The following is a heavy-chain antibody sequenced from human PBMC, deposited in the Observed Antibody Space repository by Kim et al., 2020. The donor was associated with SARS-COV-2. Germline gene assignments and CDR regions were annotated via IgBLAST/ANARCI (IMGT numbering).Heavy chain of an antibody. Sequence: SETLSLTCAVYGGSFSGYYWSWIRQPPGKGLEWIGEINHSGSTNYNPSLKSRVTISVDTSKNQFSLKLSSVTAADTAVYYCARGSPSRYDSSGYYYGRLNYYFDYWGQGTLVTVSS. CDR2: INHSGST. J-gene: IGHJ4*02. CDR3: ARGSPSRYDSSGYYYGRLNYYFDY. D-gene: IGHD3-22*01. CDR1: GGSFSGYY. V-gene: IGHV4-34*01.